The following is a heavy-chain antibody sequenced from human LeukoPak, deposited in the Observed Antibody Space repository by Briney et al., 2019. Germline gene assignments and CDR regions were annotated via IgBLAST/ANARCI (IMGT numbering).Heavy chain of an antibody. J-gene: IGHJ4*02. CDR1: GFTFSSYA. CDR2: ISYDEGKK. V-gene: IGHV3-30-3*01. Sequence: PGGSLRLSCVASGFTFSSYAMHWVRQAPGMGLEWLTSISYDEGKKEYADSVKGRFTISRDNSKNALYLQVNSLRAEDTAVYYCARPAAANDWYFDYWGQGTLVTVSS. D-gene: IGHD2-2*01. CDR3: ARPAAANDWYFDY.